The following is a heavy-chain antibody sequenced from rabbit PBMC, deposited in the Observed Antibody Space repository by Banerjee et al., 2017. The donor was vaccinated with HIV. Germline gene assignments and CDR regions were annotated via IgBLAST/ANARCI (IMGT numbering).Heavy chain of an antibody. CDR1: GLDFSTYYW. Sequence: QEQLVEYGGDLVQPEGSLTLTCKASGLDFSTYYWICWVRQAPGKGLEWIGCIYTGSGSTWYASWAKGRFTISKTSSTTVTLQMTSLTAADTATYFCARDVTDYPFNLWGPGTLVTVS. D-gene: IGHD7-1*01. CDR2: IYTGSGST. J-gene: IGHJ4*01. CDR3: ARDVTDYPFNL. V-gene: IGHV1S45*01.